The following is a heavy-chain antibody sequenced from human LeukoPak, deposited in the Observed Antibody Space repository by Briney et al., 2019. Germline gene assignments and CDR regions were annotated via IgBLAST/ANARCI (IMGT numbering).Heavy chain of an antibody. Sequence: SETLSLTCTVSGGSLSSYYWSWVRQPAGKGLEWIGRIYTSGSTNYNPSLKSRVTISVDKSKNQFSLKLSSVTAADTAVYYCAIPTHQLVQTPDPYFDYWGQGTLVTVSS. D-gene: IGHD6-13*01. J-gene: IGHJ4*02. CDR2: IYTSGST. V-gene: IGHV4-4*07. CDR3: AIPTHQLVQTPDPYFDY. CDR1: GGSLSSYY.